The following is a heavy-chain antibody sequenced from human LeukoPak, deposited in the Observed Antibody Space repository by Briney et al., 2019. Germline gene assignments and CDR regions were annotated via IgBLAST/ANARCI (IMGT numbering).Heavy chain of an antibody. Sequence: SLRHPSLSSKCAVDGYAVDFGGRRLIKSIEWVSGISWNSGSIGYADSVKGRFTISRDNAKNSLYLQMNSLRAEDMALYYCAKDGCGSGSTYFDYWGQGTLVTVSS. CDR2: ISWNSGSI. J-gene: IGHJ4*02. V-gene: IGHV3-9*03. CDR3: AKDGCGSGSTYFDY. CDR1: KCAVDGYA. D-gene: IGHD3-10*01.